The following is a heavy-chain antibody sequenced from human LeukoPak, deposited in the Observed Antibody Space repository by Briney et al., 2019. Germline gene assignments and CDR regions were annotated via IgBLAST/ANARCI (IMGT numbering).Heavy chain of an antibody. Sequence: SVTVACNTSGGTFSSDTITWVRHAPGQGLEWMGGSIPIFGTTNYAQKFQGRVTITADESPSTAYMEPSSLRSEDTAVYYCARGWQLGGDLGDAFDIWGQGTMVTVSS. CDR3: ARGWQLGGDLGDAFDI. CDR1: GGTFSSDT. CDR2: SIPIFGTT. J-gene: IGHJ3*02. D-gene: IGHD2-21*01. V-gene: IGHV1-69*01.